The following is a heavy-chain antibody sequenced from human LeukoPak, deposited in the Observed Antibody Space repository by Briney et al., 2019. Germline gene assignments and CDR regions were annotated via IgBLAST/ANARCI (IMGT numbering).Heavy chain of an antibody. CDR1: GYTFTSNY. D-gene: IGHD3-10*01. V-gene: IGHV1-46*01. CDR2: IYPRDGST. CDR3: TRGLLWFGELSPPGY. Sequence: ASVKVSCKASGYTFTSNYIHWVRQAPGQGLEWMGMIYPRDGSTSYAQKFQGRVTITRDTSASTVYMELSSLRSEDTAVYYCTRGLLWFGELSPPGYWGQGTLVTVSS. J-gene: IGHJ4*02.